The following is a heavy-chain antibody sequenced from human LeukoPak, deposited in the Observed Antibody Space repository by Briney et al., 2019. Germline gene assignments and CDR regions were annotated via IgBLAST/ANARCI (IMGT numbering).Heavy chain of an antibody. CDR1: GFTFSSYW. Sequence: GGSLRLSCVASGFTFSSYWMHWVRQDPRKGLVWVSRINGDGRNINYADSVRGRFTISRDNAKNTLYLQMNSLRAEDTAVYYCARDGIAAAGTGWGNFDYWGQGTLVTVSS. CDR2: INGDGRNI. CDR3: ARDGIAAAGTGWGNFDY. J-gene: IGHJ4*02. D-gene: IGHD6-13*01. V-gene: IGHV3-74*01.